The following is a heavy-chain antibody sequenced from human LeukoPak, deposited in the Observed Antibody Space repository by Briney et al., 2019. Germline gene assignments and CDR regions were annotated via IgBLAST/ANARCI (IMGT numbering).Heavy chain of an antibody. D-gene: IGHD3-10*01. CDR2: INPNSGDT. V-gene: IGHV1-2*02. J-gene: IGHJ3*02. CDR3: ARLRLLWFGTDAFDI. CDR1: GYTFTGYY. Sequence: ASVKVSCKASGYTFTGYYIHWVRQAPGQGLEWMGWINPNSGDTNYAQKFQDRVTMTRDTSISTAYMELSGLRSDDTAVYYCARLRLLWFGTDAFDIWGQGTMVTVSS.